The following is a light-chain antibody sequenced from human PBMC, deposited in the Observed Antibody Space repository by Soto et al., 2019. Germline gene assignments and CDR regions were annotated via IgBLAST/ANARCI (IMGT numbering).Light chain of an antibody. CDR1: QNIANY. CDR2: AAS. Sequence: DIQMTQSPSSLSASVGDRVTITCRASQNIANYLNWYQQKPGKAPNLLIYAASRLQSGVPSRFSGSEAGTDFKLTLSSLHPDDFATYYCQHSYTSPITFGQGTRLEIK. V-gene: IGKV1-39*01. CDR3: QHSYTSPIT. J-gene: IGKJ5*01.